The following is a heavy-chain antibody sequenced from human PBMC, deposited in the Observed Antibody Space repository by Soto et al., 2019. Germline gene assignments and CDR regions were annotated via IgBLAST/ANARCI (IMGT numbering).Heavy chain of an antibody. Sequence: GGSLSLSCAASGFTFSSYGMHWVRQAPGKGLEWVAVIWYDGSNKYYADSVKGRFTISRDNSKNTLYLQMNSLRAEDTAVYYCARERWDPYYYYYGMDVWGQGTTVTVSS. D-gene: IGHD1-26*01. CDR2: IWYDGSNK. CDR1: GFTFSSYG. V-gene: IGHV3-33*01. J-gene: IGHJ6*02. CDR3: ARERWDPYYYYYGMDV.